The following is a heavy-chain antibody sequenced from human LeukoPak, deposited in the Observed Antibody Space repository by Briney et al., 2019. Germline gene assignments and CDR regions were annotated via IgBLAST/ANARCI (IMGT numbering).Heavy chain of an antibody. CDR3: ASTYSSSPYGDYYYYGMDV. D-gene: IGHD6-6*01. J-gene: IGHJ6*02. V-gene: IGHV4-4*07. CDR1: GGSISSYY. Sequence: SETLSLTCTVSGGSISSYYWSWIRQPAGKGLEWIGRIYTSGSTNYNPSLKSRVTMSVDTSKNQFSLKLSSVTAADTDVYYCASTYSSSPYGDYYYYGMDVWGQGTTVTVSS. CDR2: IYTSGST.